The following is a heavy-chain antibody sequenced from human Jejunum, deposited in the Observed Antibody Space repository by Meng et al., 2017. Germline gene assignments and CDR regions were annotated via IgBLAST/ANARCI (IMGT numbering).Heavy chain of an antibody. Sequence: QIQLQQLGPGLVKPSHTLSPTCALPGDSVSSNSAGWNWIRQSPSRGLEWLGRTYYRSKWYIDYAVSVKSRITINPDTSKNQFSLHLNSVTPEDTAVYYCAGGGLVRSTRGYFDYWGQGTLVTVSS. V-gene: IGHV6-1*01. CDR1: GDSVSSNSAG. D-gene: IGHD1-26*01. CDR2: TYYRSKWYI. CDR3: AGGGLVRSTRGYFDY. J-gene: IGHJ4*02.